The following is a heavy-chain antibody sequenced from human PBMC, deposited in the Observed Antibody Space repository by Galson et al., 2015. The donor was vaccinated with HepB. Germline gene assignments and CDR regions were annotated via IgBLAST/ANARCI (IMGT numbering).Heavy chain of an antibody. J-gene: IGHJ4*02. CDR3: ARAGSSGYPDEYGEYYFDY. D-gene: IGHD3-22*01. CDR1: GFTFSSYS. CDR2: ISSSSSYI. Sequence: SLRLSCAASGFTFSSYSMNWVRQAPGKGLEWVSSISSSSSYIYYADSVKGRFTISRDNAKNSLYLQMNSLRAEDTAVYYCARAGSSGYPDEYGEYYFDYWGQGTLVTVSS. V-gene: IGHV3-21*01.